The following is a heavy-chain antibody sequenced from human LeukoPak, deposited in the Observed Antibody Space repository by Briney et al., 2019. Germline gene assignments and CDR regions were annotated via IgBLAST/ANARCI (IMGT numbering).Heavy chain of an antibody. J-gene: IGHJ4*02. CDR2: INPNSGGT. CDR3: ARGAQYDSSGYYYFTPEDFDY. D-gene: IGHD3-22*01. Sequence: ASVKVSCKASGYTFTGYYMHWVRQAPGQGLEWMGWINPNSGGTNYAQKFQGWVTMTRDTSISTAYMELSRLRSEDTAVYYCARGAQYDSSGYYYFTPEDFDYWGQGTLVTVSS. CDR1: GYTFTGYY. V-gene: IGHV1-2*04.